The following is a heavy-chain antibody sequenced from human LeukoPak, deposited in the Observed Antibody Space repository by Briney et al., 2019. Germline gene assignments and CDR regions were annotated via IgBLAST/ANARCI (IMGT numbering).Heavy chain of an antibody. D-gene: IGHD5-12*01. CDR2: MNPNSGST. CDR1: AYTFTSYD. CDR3: ARVSGFERKDSFSY. V-gene: IGHV1-8*01. Sequence: ASVKVSCKASAYTFTSYDINWVRQATGQGLEWMGWMNPNSGSTGYAQRFQGRVTMTRDNSISTAYMELSNLTSEDTAVYFCARVSGFERKDSFSYWGQGTLVTDSS. J-gene: IGHJ4*02.